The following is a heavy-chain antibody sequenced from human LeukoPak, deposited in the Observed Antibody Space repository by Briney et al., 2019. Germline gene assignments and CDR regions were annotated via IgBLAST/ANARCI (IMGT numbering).Heavy chain of an antibody. V-gene: IGHV3-7*05. J-gene: IGHJ4*02. Sequence: GGSLRLSCTASGFTFSSYWMSWVRQAPGKGLEWVANIKRDGSDKYYVDSVKGRFTISRDNAKNSLYLQMNSLRAEDTAVYYCARSLGYCSAGSCFPFDYWGQGTLVTVSS. CDR2: IKRDGSDK. CDR3: ARSLGYCSAGSCFPFDY. CDR1: GFTFSSYW. D-gene: IGHD2-15*01.